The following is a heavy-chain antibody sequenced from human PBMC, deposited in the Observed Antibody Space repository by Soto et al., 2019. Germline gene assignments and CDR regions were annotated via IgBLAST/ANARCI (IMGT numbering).Heavy chain of an antibody. D-gene: IGHD3-3*01. CDR2: IKQDGSEK. Sequence: PKGSLRLSCAASGFTFSSCWMSWGRQAPGKGLEWVANIKQDGSEKYYVDSVKGRFTISRDNAKNSLYLHMNSLRAEDTAVYYRARDSASAGLGSGYYTGRKRLPPWGKAPQGTVAS. J-gene: IGHJ5*02. CDR1: GFTFSSCW. V-gene: IGHV3-7*01. CDR3: ARDSASAGLGSGYYTGRKRLPP.